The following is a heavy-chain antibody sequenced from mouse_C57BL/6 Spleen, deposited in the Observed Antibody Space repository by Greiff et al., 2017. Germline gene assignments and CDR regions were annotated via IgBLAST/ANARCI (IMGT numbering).Heavy chain of an antibody. CDR2: IAPSDSYT. D-gene: IGHD1-1*01. V-gene: IGHV1-59*01. Sequence: QVQLQQPGAELVRPGTSVKLSCKASGYTFTSYWMHWVKQRPGQGLEWIGVIAPSDSYTNYNQKFKGKATLTVDTSTSTAYMQLSSLTSEDSAVYYCASYGGGFAYWGQGTLVTVSA. J-gene: IGHJ3*01. CDR3: ASYGGGFAY. CDR1: GYTFTSYW.